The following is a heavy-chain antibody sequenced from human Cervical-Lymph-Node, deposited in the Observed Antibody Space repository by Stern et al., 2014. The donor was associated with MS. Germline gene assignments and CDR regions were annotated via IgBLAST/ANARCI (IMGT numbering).Heavy chain of an antibody. CDR1: GFTFSRYS. J-gene: IGHJ4*02. Sequence: VQLVQSGGGVVQPGGSLTLSCEASGFTFSRYSMHWVRQGPGKGLEWVAATTSKGDKTYHAASVKVRFIISRDNPKNTLHLHMNSLRVEDTADYYCARDGMGTSGSYSSFDYWGQGALVTVSS. CDR2: TTSKGDKT. D-gene: IGHD3-10*01. CDR3: ARDGMGTSGSYSSFDY. V-gene: IGHV3-30*04.